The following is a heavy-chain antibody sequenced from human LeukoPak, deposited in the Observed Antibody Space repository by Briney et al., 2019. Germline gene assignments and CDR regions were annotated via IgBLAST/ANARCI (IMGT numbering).Heavy chain of an antibody. D-gene: IGHD6-6*01. J-gene: IGHJ4*02. CDR2: IIPIFGTA. Sequence: ASLKVSSKASVGTFSSYAISWGRQAPGQGGGWMCGIIPIFGTANYAQKFQGRVTITADESTSTAYMELSSLGSEDTAVYYCARGGQLVPSLDYWGQGTLVTVSS. CDR3: ARGGQLVPSLDY. V-gene: IGHV1-69*13. CDR1: VGTFSSYA.